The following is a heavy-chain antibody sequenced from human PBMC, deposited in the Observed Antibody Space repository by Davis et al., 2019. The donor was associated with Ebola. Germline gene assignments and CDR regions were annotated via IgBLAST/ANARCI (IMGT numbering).Heavy chain of an antibody. D-gene: IGHD2-8*01. J-gene: IGHJ6*02. CDR1: GGTFSTYG. CDR3: ARERGIVQTCGMDV. V-gene: IGHV1-69*13. Sequence: AASVKVSCKASGGTFSTYGISWVRQAPGQGLEWMGGIIPIFGTANYAQSFQGRVTITADESTSTVYMELSSLRSEDTAVYYCARERGIVQTCGMDVWGQGTTVTVSS. CDR2: IIPIFGTA.